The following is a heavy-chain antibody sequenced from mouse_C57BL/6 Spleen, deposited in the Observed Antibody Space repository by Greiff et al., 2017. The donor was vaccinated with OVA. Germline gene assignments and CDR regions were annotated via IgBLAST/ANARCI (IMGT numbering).Heavy chain of an antibody. CDR2: IDPSDSYT. V-gene: IGHV1-69*01. Sequence: VQLQQPGAELVMPGASVRLSCKASGYTFTSYWMHWVKQRPGQGLEWIGEIDPSDSYTNYNQKFKGKSTLTVDKSSSTAYMQLSSLTSEDSAVYCCARGDSSGYSFDDWGQGTTLTVSS. CDR1: GYTFTSYW. D-gene: IGHD3-2*02. J-gene: IGHJ2*01. CDR3: ARGDSSGYSFDD.